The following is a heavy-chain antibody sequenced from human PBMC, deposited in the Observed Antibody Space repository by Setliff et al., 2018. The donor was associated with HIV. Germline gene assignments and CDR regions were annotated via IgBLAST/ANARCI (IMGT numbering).Heavy chain of an antibody. CDR1: GGSISNFY. D-gene: IGHD3-10*01. CDR3: ARSLDYSGSGSYYVGWFDL. J-gene: IGHJ5*02. V-gene: IGHV4-4*07. CDR2: IYSTGDT. Sequence: SETLSLTCSVSGGSISNFYWSWIRQPPGKGLEWVGHIYSTGDTNYNPSLKSRVTMSVDTSKNQFSLNLSSVTAADTAVYYCARSLDYSGSGSYYVGWFDLWGQGIPVTVSS.